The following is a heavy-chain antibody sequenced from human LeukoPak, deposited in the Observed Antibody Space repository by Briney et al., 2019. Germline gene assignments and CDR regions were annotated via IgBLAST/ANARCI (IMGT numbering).Heavy chain of an antibody. Sequence: GGSLRLSCAASGITFSTYWMHWVRQVPGKGLVWVSGINGNGRSTTYADSVKGRFTISRDNAKNTLYLQMNSLRAEDTAVYYCAKVGSGSYYYGSGSSHHFDYWGQGTLVTVSS. D-gene: IGHD3-10*01. V-gene: IGHV3-74*01. CDR2: INGNGRST. CDR1: GITFSTYW. CDR3: AKVGSGSYYYGSGSSHHFDY. J-gene: IGHJ4*02.